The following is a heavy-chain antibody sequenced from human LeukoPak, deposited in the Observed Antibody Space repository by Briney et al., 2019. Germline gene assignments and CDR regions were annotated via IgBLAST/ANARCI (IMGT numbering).Heavy chain of an antibody. J-gene: IGHJ4*02. CDR2: VHLDGTT. CDR1: VGSISSSNW. V-gene: IGHV4-4*02. Sequence: SETLSLTCAVSVGSISSSNWWTWVRQPPGKGLEWIGEVHLDGTTNYNPSLKSRLTMSVDLSENHISLTLTSVTAADTAVYYCAREGGFYRPLDYSGQGTLVTVSS. D-gene: IGHD3-3*01. CDR3: AREGGFYRPLDY.